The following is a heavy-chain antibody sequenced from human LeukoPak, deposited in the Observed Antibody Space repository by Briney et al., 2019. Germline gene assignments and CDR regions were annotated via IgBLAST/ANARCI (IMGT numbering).Heavy chain of an antibody. J-gene: IGHJ4*02. CDR2: INLYTGSP. CDR1: GHTLANANEY. D-gene: IGHD3-10*01. V-gene: IGHV1-46*01. CDR3: ARDLPVGLGSRAY. Sequence: ASVKVSCKSSGHTLANANEYMHWVRQAPGQGLEWMGLINLYTGSPAHAQNFQGRVSMTRDTSTGTVYMRLSSLRFDDTAVYFCARDLPVGLGSRAYWGQGTLVTVSS.